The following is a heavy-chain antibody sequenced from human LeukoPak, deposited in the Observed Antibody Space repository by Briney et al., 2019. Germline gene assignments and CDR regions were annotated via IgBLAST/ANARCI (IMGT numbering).Heavy chain of an antibody. V-gene: IGHV3-48*01. D-gene: IGHD2-21*02. Sequence: GGSLRLSCAASGFTFSSYAMSWVRQAPGKGLEWISYTSSSGTTIYYADSVKGRFTISRDNAKNSLYLQMNGLRAEDTAVYYCARLILPTAIDYWGQGTLVTVSS. CDR2: TSSSGTTI. CDR3: ARLILPTAIDY. CDR1: GFTFSSYA. J-gene: IGHJ4*02.